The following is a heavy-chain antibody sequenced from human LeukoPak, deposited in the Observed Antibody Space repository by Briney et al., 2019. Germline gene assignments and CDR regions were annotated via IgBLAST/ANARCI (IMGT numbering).Heavy chain of an antibody. D-gene: IGHD3-9*01. CDR1: GFTFSSYS. Sequence: SGGSLRLSCAASGFTFSSYSMNWVRQAPGKGMEWVSSISSSRSHIYYADSVKGRFTISRDNAKNSLYLQMNSLRGEDTAVYYCARGSDILTGYPENAFDIWGQGTMVTVSS. V-gene: IGHV3-21*01. CDR2: ISSSRSHI. J-gene: IGHJ3*02. CDR3: ARGSDILTGYPENAFDI.